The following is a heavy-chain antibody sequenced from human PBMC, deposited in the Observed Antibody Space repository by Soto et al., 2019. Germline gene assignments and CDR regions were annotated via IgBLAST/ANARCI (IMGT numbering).Heavy chain of an antibody. J-gene: IGHJ5*02. CDR2: ISSNGGST. D-gene: IGHD6-13*01. CDR1: GFTFSSYA. CDR3: VKDPGARIAAAGRNWFDP. V-gene: IGHV3-64D*06. Sequence: GGSLRLSCSASGFTFSSYAMHWVRQAPGKGLEYVSAISSNGGSTYYADSVKGRFTISRDNSKNTLYLQMSSLRAEDTAVYYCVKDPGARIAAAGRNWFDPWGQGTLVTVSS.